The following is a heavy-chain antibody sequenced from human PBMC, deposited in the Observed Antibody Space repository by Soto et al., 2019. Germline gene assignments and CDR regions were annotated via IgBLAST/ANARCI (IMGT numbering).Heavy chain of an antibody. CDR2: IIPILGIA. CDR3: ARYRGADDAFDI. Sequence: QVQLVQSGAEVKKPGSSVKVSCKASGGTFSSYTISWVRQAPGQGLEWMGRIIPILGIANYAQKFKGRVTITADKSASPADMELSSMRSEDTAVYYCARYRGADDAFDIGGQGTMVTVSS. J-gene: IGHJ3*02. CDR1: GGTFSSYT. V-gene: IGHV1-69*02.